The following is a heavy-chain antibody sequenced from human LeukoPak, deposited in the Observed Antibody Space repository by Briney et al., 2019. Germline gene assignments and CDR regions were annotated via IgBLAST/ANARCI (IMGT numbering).Heavy chain of an antibody. Sequence: VGSLRLSCAASGFTFSSYAMSWVRQAPGKGLEWVSAISGSGGSTYYADSVKGRFTISRDNSKNTLYLQMNSLRAEDTAVYYCAKTTYYYDSSGLDYWGQGTLVTVSS. J-gene: IGHJ4*02. V-gene: IGHV3-23*01. D-gene: IGHD3-22*01. CDR2: ISGSGGST. CDR3: AKTTYYYDSSGLDY. CDR1: GFTFSSYA.